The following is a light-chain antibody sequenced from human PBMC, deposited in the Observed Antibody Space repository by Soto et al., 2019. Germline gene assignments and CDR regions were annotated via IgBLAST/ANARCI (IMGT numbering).Light chain of an antibody. Sequence: EIVLTQSPATLSLSPGEGATLSCRASQSVKNYLAWYQQKPGQAPRLLIYDASNRATGIPARFSGSGSGTDFTLTISSLEPEDSAVYYCQQRSNWPPVTFGGGTKV. J-gene: IGKJ4*01. CDR2: DAS. CDR3: QQRSNWPPVT. V-gene: IGKV3-11*01. CDR1: QSVKNY.